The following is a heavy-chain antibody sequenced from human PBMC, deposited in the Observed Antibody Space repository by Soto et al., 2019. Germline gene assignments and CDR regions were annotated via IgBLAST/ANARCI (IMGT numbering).Heavy chain of an antibody. J-gene: IGHJ1*01. D-gene: IGHD3-10*01. V-gene: IGHV1-69*08. CDR1: GGTFSSYT. CDR3: ARDYGSGKPLQH. Sequence: QVQLVQSGAEVKKPGSSVKFSCKASGGTFSSYTISWVRQAPGQGLEWMGRIIPILGIANYAQKFQGRVTITADKSTSTAYMELSSLRSEDTAVYYCARDYGSGKPLQHWGQGTLVTVSS. CDR2: IIPILGIA.